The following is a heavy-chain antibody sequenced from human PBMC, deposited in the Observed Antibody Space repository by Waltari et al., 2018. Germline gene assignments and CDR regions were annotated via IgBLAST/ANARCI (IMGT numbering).Heavy chain of an antibody. V-gene: IGHV3-23*03. CDR2: IYSGGST. Sequence: EVQLLESGGGLVQPGGSLRLSCAASGFTFSSYAMSWVRQAPGKGLEWVSVIYSGGSTYYADSVKGRFTISRDNSKNTLYLQMNSLRAEDTAVYYCAKDSCGGDCYRHEYFQHWGQGTLVTVSS. D-gene: IGHD2-21*01. CDR3: AKDSCGGDCYRHEYFQH. J-gene: IGHJ1*01. CDR1: GFTFSSYA.